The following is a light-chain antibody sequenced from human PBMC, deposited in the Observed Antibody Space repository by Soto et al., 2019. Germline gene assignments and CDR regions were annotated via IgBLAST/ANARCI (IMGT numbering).Light chain of an antibody. CDR3: QQSYSIPWT. CDR1: QSLRRY. J-gene: IGKJ1*01. V-gene: IGKV1-39*01. Sequence: DFHMTLSPYSLSASVRDKVTVTYRASQSLRRYLNRDPQRPGKVPIALISAESRLQSGNPSSFSGSGSGTAFTLTISSLQPEDVATSYCQQSYSIPWTFGQGTKVDIK. CDR2: AES.